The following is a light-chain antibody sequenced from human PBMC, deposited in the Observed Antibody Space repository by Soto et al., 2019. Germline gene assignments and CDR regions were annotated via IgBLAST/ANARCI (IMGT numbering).Light chain of an antibody. CDR3: AAWDDSLREV. V-gene: IGLV1-44*01. CDR1: SSNIGSNA. J-gene: IGLJ1*01. Sequence: QSELTQPPSASATPGQRVTISCSGSSSNIGSNAVNWYQQLPGTAPKLLIYNNNQRPSGVPDRFSGSKSGTSASLAISGLQSEDEADYYCAAWDDSLREVFGTGTKVTVL. CDR2: NNN.